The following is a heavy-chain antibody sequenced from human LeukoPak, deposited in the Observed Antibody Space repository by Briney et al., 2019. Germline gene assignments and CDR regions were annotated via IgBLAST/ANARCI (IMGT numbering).Heavy chain of an antibody. D-gene: IGHD3-10*01. Sequence: KESGPTLVKPTQTLTLTCTFSGFSLSTSGVGVGWIRQPPGKALEWLALIYWDDDKRYSPSLKSRLTITKDTSKNQVVLTMTNMDPVDTATYYCAHGLYYYGSGSLNWFDPWGQGTLVTVSS. CDR3: AHGLYYYGSGSLNWFDP. J-gene: IGHJ5*02. CDR1: GFSLSTSGVG. CDR2: IYWDDDK. V-gene: IGHV2-5*02.